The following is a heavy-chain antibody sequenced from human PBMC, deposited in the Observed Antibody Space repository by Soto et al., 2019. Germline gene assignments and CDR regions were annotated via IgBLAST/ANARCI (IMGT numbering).Heavy chain of an antibody. J-gene: IGHJ6*03. V-gene: IGHV1-46*03. D-gene: IGHD6-6*01. Sequence: QVQLVQSGAEVKKPGASVKVSCKASGYTFINYYIHWVRQAPGQGLEWMGVINPNGGSTVYAQQFQGIVTLTRDTSTSTVYVELSSLRSDDTAVYFCVRATAARQRDYSYHYYLHIWGKGTTVTVSS. CDR3: VRATAARQRDYSYHYYLHI. CDR1: GYTFINYY. CDR2: INPNGGST.